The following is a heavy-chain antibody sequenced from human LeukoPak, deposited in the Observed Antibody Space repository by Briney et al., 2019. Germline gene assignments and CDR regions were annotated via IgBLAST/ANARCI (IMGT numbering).Heavy chain of an antibody. CDR3: AKLGVGTTYDAFDI. V-gene: IGHV3-33*06. Sequence: GGSLRLSCAASGFTFSSYGMHWVRQAPGKGLEWVAVIWYDGSNKYYADSVKGRFTISRDNSKNTLYLQMTSLRAEDTAVYYCAKLGVGTTYDAFDIWGQGTMVTVSS. CDR2: IWYDGSNK. CDR1: GFTFSSYG. D-gene: IGHD1-26*01. J-gene: IGHJ3*02.